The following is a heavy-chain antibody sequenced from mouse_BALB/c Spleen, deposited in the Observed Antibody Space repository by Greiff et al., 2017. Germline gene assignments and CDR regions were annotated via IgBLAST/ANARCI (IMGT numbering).Heavy chain of an antibody. Sequence: DVQLVESGGGLVQPGGSRKLSCAASGFTFSSFGMHWVRQAPEKGLEWVAYISSGSSTIYYADTVKGRFTISRDNPKNTLFLQMTSLRSEDTAMYYCASDYGSSPAWFAYWGQGTLVTVSA. CDR1: GFTFSSFG. J-gene: IGHJ3*01. V-gene: IGHV5-17*02. CDR2: ISSGSSTI. D-gene: IGHD1-1*01. CDR3: ASDYGSSPAWFAY.